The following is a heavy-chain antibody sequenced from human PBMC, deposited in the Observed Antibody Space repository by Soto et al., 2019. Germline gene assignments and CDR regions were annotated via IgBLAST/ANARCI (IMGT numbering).Heavy chain of an antibody. D-gene: IGHD1-1*01. J-gene: IGHJ6*02. V-gene: IGHV3-33*03. Sequence: QVQLEESGGGVVQPGRSLRLSCVASGFTFSHYGMPWVRQAPGKGLEWVAVIWHHGGNKYYADSVKGRFTISRDNARNNLYLQMDSLRGEETGVYSCVSYETQLERRPSYGNDVWGRGTTVIVSS. CDR2: IWHHGGNK. CDR1: GFTFSHYG. CDR3: VSYETQLERRPSYGNDV.